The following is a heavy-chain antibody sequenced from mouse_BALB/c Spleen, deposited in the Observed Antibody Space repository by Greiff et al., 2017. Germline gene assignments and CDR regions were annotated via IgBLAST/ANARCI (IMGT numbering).Heavy chain of an antibody. CDR1: GFTFSSYA. CDR3: ARQGITTVVAHFDY. Sequence: EVKLVESGGGLVKPGGSLKLSCAASGFTFSSYAMSWVRQTPEKRLEWVATISSGGSYTYYPDSVKGRFTISRDNAKNTLYLQMSSLRSEDTAMYYCARQGITTVVAHFDYWGQGTTLTVSS. D-gene: IGHD1-1*01. CDR2: ISSGGSYT. J-gene: IGHJ2*01. V-gene: IGHV5-9-3*01.